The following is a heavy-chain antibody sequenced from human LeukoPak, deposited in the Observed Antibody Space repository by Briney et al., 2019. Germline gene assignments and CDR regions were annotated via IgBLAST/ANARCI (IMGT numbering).Heavy chain of an antibody. CDR1: GFAFSHYA. CDR2: VGDGGAST. Sequence: GGSLRLSCAASGFAFSHYAMSWVRQTPGKGLEWVSGVGDGGASTYYADSVKGRFTISRDNSKNTLYLQMNSLRAEDTAIYYCAKVEFGDRYFFEYWGQGTLVTVS. V-gene: IGHV3-23*01. D-gene: IGHD2-21*01. CDR3: AKVEFGDRYFFEY. J-gene: IGHJ4*02.